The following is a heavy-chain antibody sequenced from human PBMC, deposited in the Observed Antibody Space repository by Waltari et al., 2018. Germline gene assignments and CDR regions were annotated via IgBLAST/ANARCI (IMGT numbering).Heavy chain of an antibody. V-gene: IGHV4-59*01. J-gene: IGHJ6*02. CDR3: ARAVAARPPRGYYYYGMDV. CDR2: IYYSGST. CDR1: GGSISSYY. Sequence: QVQLQESGPGLVKPSETLSLTCTVSGGSISSYYWSWLRQPPGQGLEWIGYIYYSGSTNYNPSLKSRVTISVDTSKNQFSLKLSSVTAADTAVYYCARAVAARPPRGYYYYGMDVWGQGTTVTVSS. D-gene: IGHD6-6*01.